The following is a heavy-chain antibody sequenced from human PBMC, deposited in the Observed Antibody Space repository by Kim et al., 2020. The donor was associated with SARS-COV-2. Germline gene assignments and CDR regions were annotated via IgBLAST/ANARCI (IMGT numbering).Heavy chain of an antibody. J-gene: IGHJ4*02. CDR2: ISSSSSYI. CDR3: ARSRSYEAAYGGGDYGGLDY. Sequence: GGSLRLSCAASGFTFSSYSMNWVRQAPGKGLEWVSSISSSSSYIYYADSVKGRFTISRDNAKNSLYLQMNSLRAEDTAVYYCARSRSYEAAYGGGDYGGLDYWGQGTLVTVSS. V-gene: IGHV3-21*01. D-gene: IGHD1-26*01. CDR1: GFTFSSYS.